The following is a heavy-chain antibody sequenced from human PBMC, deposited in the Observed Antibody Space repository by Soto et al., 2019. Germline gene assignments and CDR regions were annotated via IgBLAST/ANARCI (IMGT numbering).Heavy chain of an antibody. V-gene: IGHV3-53*01. CDR3: ARERDTTGYILAY. J-gene: IGHJ4*02. D-gene: IGHD3-22*01. CDR2: IYAGGST. CDR1: GFTVSSNY. Sequence: EVQLVESGGGLIQPGGSLRLSCAASGFTVSSNYMTWVRQAQGKGLEWVSLIYAGGSTYYADSVKGRFTISRDNSKNTLYLQMNNLRAEDTAVYYCARERDTTGYILAYWGQGTLVTVSS.